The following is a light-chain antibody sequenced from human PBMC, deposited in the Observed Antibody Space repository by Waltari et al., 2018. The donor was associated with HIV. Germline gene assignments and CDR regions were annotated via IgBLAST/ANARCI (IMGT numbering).Light chain of an antibody. CDR1: QSLLFSSNKKNY. V-gene: IGKV4-1*01. Sequence: DIMMTQSPDSLTVSLGERATINCKSSQSLLFSSNKKNYLAWYQQKPGQSPKLLIYWASTRHSGVPDRFSGSGSGTDFTLTITGLQPEDVAVYFCQQYYSTPPTFGQGPRWRSN. CDR3: QQYYSTPPT. J-gene: IGKJ1*01. CDR2: WAS.